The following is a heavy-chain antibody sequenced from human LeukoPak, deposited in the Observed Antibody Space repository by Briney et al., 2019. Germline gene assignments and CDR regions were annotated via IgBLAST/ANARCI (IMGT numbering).Heavy chain of an antibody. D-gene: IGHD2-2*01. J-gene: IGHJ3*02. CDR3: ARNTVVVPAAFDAFDI. CDR1: GGSISSSSYY. Sequence: PSETLSLTCTVSGGSISSSSYYWGWIRQPPGKGLEWIGSIYYSGSTYYNPSLKSRVTISVDTSKNQFSLKLSSVTAADTAVYYCARNTVVVPAAFDAFDIWGQGTMVTVSS. CDR2: IYYSGST. V-gene: IGHV4-39*07.